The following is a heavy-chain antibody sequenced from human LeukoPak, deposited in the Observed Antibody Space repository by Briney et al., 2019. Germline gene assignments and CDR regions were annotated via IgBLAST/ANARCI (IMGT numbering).Heavy chain of an antibody. D-gene: IGHD1-14*01. CDR3: TVTTSLDY. Sequence: GGSLRLSCAASGFTLSDYNMNWVRQAPGKGLEWVSYITNGGSTIHHADSVKGRFTISRDNAKNSLYLQMNSLRAEDTAVYYCTVTTSLDYWGQGTLVTVSS. CDR2: ITNGGSTI. V-gene: IGHV3-11*01. J-gene: IGHJ4*02. CDR1: GFTLSDYN.